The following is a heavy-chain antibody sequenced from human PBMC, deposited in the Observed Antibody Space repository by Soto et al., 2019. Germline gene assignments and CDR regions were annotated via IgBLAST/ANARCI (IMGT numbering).Heavy chain of an antibody. V-gene: IGHV1-2*02. D-gene: IGHD6-6*01. CDR1: GYTFTGYY. CDR3: ARDETARGFPDY. J-gene: IGHJ4*02. Sequence: ASVKVSCKASGYTFTGYYMHWVRQAPGQGLEWMGWINPNSGGTNYAQKFQGRVTMTRDTSISTAYMELSRLRSDDTALYYCARDETARGFPDYWGQGTLVTVSS. CDR2: INPNSGGT.